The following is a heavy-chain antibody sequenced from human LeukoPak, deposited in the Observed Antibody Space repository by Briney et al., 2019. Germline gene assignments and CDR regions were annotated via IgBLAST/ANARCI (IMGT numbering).Heavy chain of an antibody. CDR3: AEGSGWYDY. J-gene: IGHJ4*02. D-gene: IGHD6-19*01. Sequence: SETLSLTCTVSGGSISSYYWSWIRQPAGKGLKWIGGISTSGSTNYNPSLKSRVTMSVDTSKNQFSLQLSSVTAADKAVYYFAEGSGWYDYWGQGTLVTVSS. CDR2: ISTSGST. CDR1: GGSISSYY. V-gene: IGHV4-4*07.